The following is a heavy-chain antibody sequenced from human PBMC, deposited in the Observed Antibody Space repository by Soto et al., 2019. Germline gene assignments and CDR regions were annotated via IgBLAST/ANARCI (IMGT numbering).Heavy chain of an antibody. CDR3: PRRPDR. CDR2: IYYSGTT. V-gene: IGHV4-30-4*01. Sequence: SETLSLTCTVSGDSISSGDYYWSWVRQSPGKGLEWIGCIYYSGTTYYNPSLTSRLTLSVDRSKTHFSLTLSSFTAADTAVYYCPRRPDRWGQGTLVTVSS. CDR1: GDSISSGDYY. J-gene: IGHJ5*02.